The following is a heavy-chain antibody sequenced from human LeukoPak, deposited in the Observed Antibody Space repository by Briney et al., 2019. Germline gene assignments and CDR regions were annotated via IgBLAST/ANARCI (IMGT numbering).Heavy chain of an antibody. V-gene: IGHV3-72*01. CDR2: SRNKANGYTT. J-gene: IGHJ4*02. CDR1: GFTLSDYY. CDR3: ARPYSSGWSGSYFDY. Sequence: PGGSLRLSCAASGFTLSDYYMDWVRQAPGKGLEWVGRSRNKANGYTTEYAASVKGRFTISRDDSKNSLYLQMNSLRTEDTAVYYCARPYSSGWSGSYFDYWGQGTLVTVSS. D-gene: IGHD6-19*01.